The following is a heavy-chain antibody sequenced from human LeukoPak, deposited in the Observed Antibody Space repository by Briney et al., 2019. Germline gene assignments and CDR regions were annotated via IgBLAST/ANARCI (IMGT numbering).Heavy chain of an antibody. D-gene: IGHD4-17*01. Sequence: GGSLRLSCAASGFTVSSNYMSWVRQAPGKGLEWVSGIYSGGSTYYADFVKGRFTISRDNAKNSLYLQMNSLRAEDTAVYFCARDLGDYVGYDAFDIWGQGTMVTVSS. CDR3: ARDLGDYVGYDAFDI. J-gene: IGHJ3*02. CDR1: GFTVSSNY. CDR2: IYSGGST. V-gene: IGHV3-53*01.